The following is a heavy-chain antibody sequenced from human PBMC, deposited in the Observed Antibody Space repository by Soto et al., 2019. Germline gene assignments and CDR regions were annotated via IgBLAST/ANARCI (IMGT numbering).Heavy chain of an antibody. CDR2: ISGYNGHT. CDR1: GYTFSSYG. Sequence: ASVKVSCKAPGYTFSSYGITWVRQAPGQGLEWMGWISGYNGHTNYAQKLQGRVTMTTDTSTYTAYMELRSLRSDDTAVYYCARGDTSSWYDGFQHWGPG. V-gene: IGHV1-18*01. CDR3: ARGDTSSWYDGFQH. J-gene: IGHJ1*01. D-gene: IGHD6-13*01.